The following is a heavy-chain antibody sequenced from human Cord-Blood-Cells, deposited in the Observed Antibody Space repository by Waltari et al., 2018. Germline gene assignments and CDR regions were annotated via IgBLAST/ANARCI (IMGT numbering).Heavy chain of an antibody. CDR2: ISSSSSYI. V-gene: IGHV3-21*01. CDR3: ASQMGYPFDY. CDR1: GFTFSSYS. D-gene: IGHD6-13*01. Sequence: EVQLVESGGGLVKPGGSLRLSCAASGFTFSSYSMNWVRQAPGKGLEWVSFISSSSSYIYYADSVKGRFTISRDNAKNSLYLQMNSLRAEDTAVYYCASQMGYPFDYWGQGTLVTVSS. J-gene: IGHJ4*02.